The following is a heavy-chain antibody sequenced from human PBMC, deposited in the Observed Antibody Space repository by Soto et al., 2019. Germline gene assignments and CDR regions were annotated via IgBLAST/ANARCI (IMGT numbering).Heavy chain of an antibody. CDR3: ARAYDYSSNWFDP. J-gene: IGHJ5*02. Sequence: SETLSLTCTVSGGSISSGDYYWSWIRQPPGKGLEWIGYIYYSGSTYYNPSLKSRVTISVDKSKNQFSLKLSSVTAADTAVYYCARAYDYSSNWFDPWGQGTLVTVS. V-gene: IGHV4-30-4*01. D-gene: IGHD4-4*01. CDR1: GGSISSGDYY. CDR2: IYYSGST.